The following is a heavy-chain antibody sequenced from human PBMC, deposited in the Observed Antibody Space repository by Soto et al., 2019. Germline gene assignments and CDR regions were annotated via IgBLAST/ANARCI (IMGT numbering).Heavy chain of an antibody. CDR2: IYYSGSA. Sequence: SETLSLTCTVSGGSISSSSYYWGWIRQPPGKGLEWIGSIYYSGSAYYNPSLKSRVTISVDTSKNQFSLKLSSVTAADTAVYYCARGDIVATPHGDAFDIWGQGTMVTVSS. CDR3: ARGDIVATPHGDAFDI. D-gene: IGHD5-12*01. V-gene: IGHV4-39*01. J-gene: IGHJ3*02. CDR1: GGSISSSSYY.